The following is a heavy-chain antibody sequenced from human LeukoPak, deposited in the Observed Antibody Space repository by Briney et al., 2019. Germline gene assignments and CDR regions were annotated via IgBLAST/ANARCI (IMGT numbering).Heavy chain of an antibody. D-gene: IGHD4/OR15-4a*01. CDR1: GGTFSSYA. V-gene: IGHV1-69*06. CDR2: IIPIFGTA. Sequence: ASVKVSCKASGGTFSSYAISWVRQAPGQGLEWMGRIIPIFGTANYAQKFQGRVTITADKSTSTAYMELSRLRSEDTAVYYCAREGPRANSYFDYWGQGTLVTVSS. J-gene: IGHJ4*02. CDR3: AREGPRANSYFDY.